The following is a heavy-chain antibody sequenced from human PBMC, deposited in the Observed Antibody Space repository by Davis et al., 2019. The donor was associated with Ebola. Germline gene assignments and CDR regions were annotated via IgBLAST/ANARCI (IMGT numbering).Heavy chain of an antibody. CDR1: GGSFSGYY. J-gene: IGHJ4*02. Sequence: SQTLSLTCAVYGGSFSGYYWSWIRQPPRKGLEWIGEIKHSGSTNYNPSLKSRVTISVDTSKNQFSLKLSSVTAADTAVYYCARLDSSGYYFFPGSCFDYWGQGTLVTVSS. V-gene: IGHV4-34*01. CDR2: IKHSGST. D-gene: IGHD3-22*01. CDR3: ARLDSSGYYFFPGSCFDY.